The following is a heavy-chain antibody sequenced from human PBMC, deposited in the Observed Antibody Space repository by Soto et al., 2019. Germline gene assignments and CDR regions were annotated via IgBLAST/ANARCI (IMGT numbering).Heavy chain of an antibody. V-gene: IGHV4-59*12. D-gene: IGHD2-2*01. CDR1: GGSISSYY. Sequence: SETLSLTCTVSGGSISSYYWSWIRQPPGKGLEWIGYIYHSGSTNYNPSLKSRVTISVDKSKNQFSLKLSSVTAADTAVYYCARARPYCSSTSCYSLLFDPWGQGTLVTVSS. J-gene: IGHJ5*02. CDR3: ARARPYCSSTSCYSLLFDP. CDR2: IYHSGST.